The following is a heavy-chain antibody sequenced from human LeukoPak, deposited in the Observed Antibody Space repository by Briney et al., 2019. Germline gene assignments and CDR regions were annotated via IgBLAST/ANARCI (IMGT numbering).Heavy chain of an antibody. J-gene: IGHJ6*03. D-gene: IGHD4-17*01. CDR2: INHSGST. V-gene: IGHV4-34*01. CDR1: GGSFSGYY. CDR3: ARPRRLYGDLGYYYMDV. Sequence: SETLSLTCAVYGGSFSGYYWSWIRQPPGKGLEWIGEINHSGSTNYNPSLKSRVTISVDTSKNQFSLKLSSVTAADTAVYYCARPRRLYGDLGYYYMDVWGKGTTVTVSS.